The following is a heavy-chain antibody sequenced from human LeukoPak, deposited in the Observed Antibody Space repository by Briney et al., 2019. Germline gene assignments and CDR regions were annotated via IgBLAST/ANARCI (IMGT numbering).Heavy chain of an antibody. D-gene: IGHD3-3*01. V-gene: IGHV4-34*01. CDR1: GGSFSGYY. CDR2: INHSGST. Sequence: SETLSLTCAVYGGSFSGYYWSWIRQPPGKGLEWIGEINHSGSTNYNPSLKSRVTISVDTSKNQFSLKLSSATAADTAVYYCARDFGVVIDYWGQGTLVTVSS. J-gene: IGHJ4*02. CDR3: ARDFGVVIDY.